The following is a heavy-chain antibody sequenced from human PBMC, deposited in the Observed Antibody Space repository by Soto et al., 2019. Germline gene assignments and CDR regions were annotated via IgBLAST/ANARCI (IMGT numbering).Heavy chain of an antibody. CDR3: ARDRVYYYDNSGYYNFEY. Sequence: QVQLVESGGGVVQPGRSLTVSCAASGFTFSNYAMHLVRQAPGKGLEWVAVVSYDGSKQFYADSVEGRFTISRDSSKSTLYLHRDNLRDEDTAVYSCARDRVYYYDNSGYYNFEYWGQGTLVSVSS. CDR2: VSYDGSKQ. J-gene: IGHJ4*02. CDR1: GFTFSNYA. V-gene: IGHV3-30-3*01. D-gene: IGHD3-22*01.